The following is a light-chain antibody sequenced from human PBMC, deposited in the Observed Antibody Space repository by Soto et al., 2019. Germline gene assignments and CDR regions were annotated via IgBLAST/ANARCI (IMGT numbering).Light chain of an antibody. V-gene: IGKV3-20*01. CDR1: QSVSNNY. J-gene: IGKJ4*01. Sequence: IVLTQSPGTLSLSPGERATLSCRASQSVSNNYLAWYQQKPDQTRRLLIYAVSSSATGIPDRFSGSVSGTEFPLSIKRLPHEDFAVYIWPQYGTSPLTFGGGTKVEIK. CDR3: PQYGTSPLT. CDR2: AVS.